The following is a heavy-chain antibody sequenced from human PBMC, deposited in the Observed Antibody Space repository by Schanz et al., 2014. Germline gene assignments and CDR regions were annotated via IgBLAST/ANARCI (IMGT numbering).Heavy chain of an antibody. J-gene: IGHJ6*02. Sequence: EVQLVESGGGLVQPGGSLRFSCAASGFTFSSYAMSWVRQAPGKGLEWVSAISGSGGSTYYADSVKGRFTISRDNSKNTLYRQMNSLRAEDTAVYYCRLWFGELYYGMDVWGQGTTVTFSS. CDR2: ISGSGGST. D-gene: IGHD3-10*01. V-gene: IGHV3-23*04. CDR1: GFTFSSYA. CDR3: RLWFGELYYGMDV.